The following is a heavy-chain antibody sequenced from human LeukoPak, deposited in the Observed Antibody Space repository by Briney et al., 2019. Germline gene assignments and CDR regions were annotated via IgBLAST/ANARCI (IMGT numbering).Heavy chain of an antibody. Sequence: PSETLSLTCAVYGGSFSGYYWSWIRQPPRKGLEWMGEINHSGSTNYNPSLKSRVTISVDTSKNQFSLKLSSVTAAATAVYYCARASGFGVLFWRRGKGTMVTVSS. CDR1: GGSFSGYY. CDR2: INHSGST. CDR3: ARASGFGVLFWR. V-gene: IGHV4-34*01. D-gene: IGHD3-10*01. J-gene: IGHJ3*01.